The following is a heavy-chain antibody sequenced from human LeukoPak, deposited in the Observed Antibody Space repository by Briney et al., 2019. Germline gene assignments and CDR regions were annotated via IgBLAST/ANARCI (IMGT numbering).Heavy chain of an antibody. Sequence: SETLSLTCAVYGGSFSGYYWSWIRQPPGKGLEWIGEINHSGSTNYNPSLKSRVTISVDTSKNQFSLKLSSVTAADTAVYYCARDRDSSWYTFDYWGQGTLVTVSS. CDR3: ARDRDSSWYTFDY. CDR1: GGSFSGYY. V-gene: IGHV4-34*01. D-gene: IGHD6-13*01. CDR2: INHSGST. J-gene: IGHJ4*02.